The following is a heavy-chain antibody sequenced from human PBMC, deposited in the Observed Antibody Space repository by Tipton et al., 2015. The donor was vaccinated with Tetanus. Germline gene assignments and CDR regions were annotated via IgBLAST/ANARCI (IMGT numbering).Heavy chain of an antibody. V-gene: IGHV5-10-1*01. Sequence: QLVQSGAEVKKPGESLRISCQASGYDFANYWITWVRQMPGKGLEWMGRIDPSASYSNYGPSFEGHVSISVDKSISTAYLQWSTLKSSDTAMYFCARTGLDSTYFDSWGQGILVTVSS. CDR2: IDPSASYS. CDR3: ARTGLDSTYFDS. D-gene: IGHD2-21*01. J-gene: IGHJ4*02. CDR1: GYDFANYW.